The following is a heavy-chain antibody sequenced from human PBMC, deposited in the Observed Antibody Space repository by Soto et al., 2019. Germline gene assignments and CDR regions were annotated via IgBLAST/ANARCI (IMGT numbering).Heavy chain of an antibody. CDR3: AKDEGEPSSWFDP. Sequence: EVQLVESGGGVVQPGGSLRLSCAASGFTFDDYTMHWVRQAPGKGLEWVSLISWDGGSTYYADSVKGRFTFSRDNSKNSLYLQMNSLRTEDTALYYCAKDEGEPSSWFDPWGQGTLVTVSS. D-gene: IGHD3-16*01. J-gene: IGHJ5*02. CDR2: ISWDGGST. V-gene: IGHV3-43*01. CDR1: GFTFDDYT.